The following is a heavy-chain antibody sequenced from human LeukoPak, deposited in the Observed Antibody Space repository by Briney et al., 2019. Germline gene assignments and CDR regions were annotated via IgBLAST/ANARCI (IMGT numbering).Heavy chain of an antibody. D-gene: IGHD6-6*01. CDR2: IYYSGST. Sequence: PSETLSLTCAVYGGSFSGYYWSWIRQPPGKGLEWIGYIYYSGSTNYNPSLKSRVTISVDTSKNQFSLKLSSVTAADTAVYYCAREDSSSASAFDIWGQGTMVTVSS. CDR1: GGSFSGYY. V-gene: IGHV4-59*01. CDR3: AREDSSSASAFDI. J-gene: IGHJ3*02.